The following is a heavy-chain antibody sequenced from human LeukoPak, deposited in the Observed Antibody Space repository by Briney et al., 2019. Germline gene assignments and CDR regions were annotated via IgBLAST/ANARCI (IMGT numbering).Heavy chain of an antibody. CDR2: IYSGGTT. V-gene: IGHV3-66*01. D-gene: IGHD4-17*01. CDR1: GFTVTNNY. Sequence: GWSLRLSCAASGFTVTNNYMSWVRQAPGKGLEWVSIIYSGGTTYYADSVKGRFTISRDNSKKTLYLQMNRQRAEDTAVYYCARAPSPLKTTVTTGDDYWGQGTLVTVSS. J-gene: IGHJ4*02. CDR3: ARAPSPLKTTVTTGDDY.